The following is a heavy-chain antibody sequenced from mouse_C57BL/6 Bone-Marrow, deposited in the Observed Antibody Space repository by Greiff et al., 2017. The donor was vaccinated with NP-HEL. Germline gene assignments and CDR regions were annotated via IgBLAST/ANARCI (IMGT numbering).Heavy chain of an antibody. V-gene: IGHV1-20*01. J-gene: IGHJ2*01. CDR3: ARDYGSRDFDY. D-gene: IGHD1-1*01. Sequence: VQLKQSGPELVKPGDSVKISCKASGYSFTGYFMNWVMQSHGKSLEWIGRINPYNGDTFYNQKFKGKATLIVDKSSSTAHMELRSLTSEDSAVYYCARDYGSRDFDYWGQGTTLTVSS. CDR2: INPYNGDT. CDR1: GYSFTGYF.